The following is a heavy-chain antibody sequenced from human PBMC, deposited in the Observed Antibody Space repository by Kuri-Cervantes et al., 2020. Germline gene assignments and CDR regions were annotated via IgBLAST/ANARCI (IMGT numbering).Heavy chain of an antibody. CDR3: AKHYYYGSGRPFDY. CDR1: GFTFSSYW. CDR2: IKQDGSEK. Sequence: GESLKISCVASGFTFSSYWMNWVRQAPGKGLEWVANIKQDGSEKYYVDSVKGRFTISRDNAKNSLYLQMNSLRAEDTAVYYCAKHYYYGSGRPFDYWGQGTLVTVSS. J-gene: IGHJ4*02. V-gene: IGHV3-7*01. D-gene: IGHD3-10*01.